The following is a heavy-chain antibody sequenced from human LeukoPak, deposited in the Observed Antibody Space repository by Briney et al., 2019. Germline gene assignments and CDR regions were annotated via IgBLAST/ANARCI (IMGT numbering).Heavy chain of an antibody. CDR2: ISYDGSNK. CDR1: GFAFSSYA. V-gene: IGHV3-30-3*01. D-gene: IGHD5-24*01. Sequence: PGGSLRLSCAASGFAFSSYAMNWVRQAPGKGLEWVAVISYDGSNKYYADSVKGRFTISRDNSKNTLYLQMNSLRAEDTAVYYCARGHRDGYNWRGDYWGQGTLVTVSS. CDR3: ARGHRDGYNWRGDY. J-gene: IGHJ4*02.